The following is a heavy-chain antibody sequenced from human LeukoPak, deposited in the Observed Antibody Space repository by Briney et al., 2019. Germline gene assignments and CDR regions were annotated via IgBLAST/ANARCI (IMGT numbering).Heavy chain of an antibody. J-gene: IGHJ6*02. CDR2: IYSGGST. CDR1: GFTVRSNY. CDR3: ARGGKLELNYYYYGTDV. Sequence: GSLRLSCAASGFTVRSNYMSWVRQAPGKGLEWVSVIYSGGSTYYADSVKGRFTISRDNSKNTLDLQMNSLRAEDTAVYYCARGGKLELNYYYYGTDVWGQGTTVTVSS. D-gene: IGHD1-7*01. V-gene: IGHV3-53*01.